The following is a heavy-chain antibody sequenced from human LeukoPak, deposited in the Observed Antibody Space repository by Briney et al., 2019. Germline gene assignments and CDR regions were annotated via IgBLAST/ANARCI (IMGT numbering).Heavy chain of an antibody. Sequence: ASVKVSCKASGYTFVRHDILWVRQATGQGREYMGWLHTDNDDAGYAEKFQGRVNLTKDTSTGTAYMELSSLTCDDTAVYYCARGGTAAETSGFDHWGRGTQGSVSA. D-gene: IGHD6-13*01. J-gene: IGHJ4*01. CDR2: LHTDNDDA. CDR1: GYTFVRHD. CDR3: ARGGTAAETSGFDH. V-gene: IGHV1-8*01.